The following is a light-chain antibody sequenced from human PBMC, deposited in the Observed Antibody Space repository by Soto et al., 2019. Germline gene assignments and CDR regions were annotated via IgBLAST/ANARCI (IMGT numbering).Light chain of an antibody. V-gene: IGLV2-14*03. Sequence: QSVLTQPASVSGSPGQSITISCTGPSSDIGAYNFVSWYQQHPGKAPKLMLYDVNIRPAGVSNRFSGSKSGNTASLTISGLQAEDEADYYCTSWTTSTTMIFGGVTKLTVL. J-gene: IGLJ2*01. CDR2: DVN. CDR3: TSWTTSTTMI. CDR1: SSDIGAYNF.